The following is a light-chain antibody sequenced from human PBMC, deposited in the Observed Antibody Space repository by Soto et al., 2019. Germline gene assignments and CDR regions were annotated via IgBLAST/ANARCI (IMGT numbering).Light chain of an antibody. CDR2: TNN. Sequence: QSVLTQQPSASGTPGQRLTISCSGSTSNIGSHTVNRYQYLPGTAPKLLIITNNQRPSGVPDRFSGYKSDTSASLVISGLQSEDEADYYCATWDDSLKGVFGTGTKVTVL. CDR1: TSNIGSHT. V-gene: IGLV1-44*01. J-gene: IGLJ1*01. CDR3: ATWDDSLKGV.